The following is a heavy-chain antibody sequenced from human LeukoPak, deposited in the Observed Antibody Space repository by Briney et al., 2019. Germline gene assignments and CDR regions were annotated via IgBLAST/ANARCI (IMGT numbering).Heavy chain of an antibody. V-gene: IGHV4-61*02. CDR3: AREAGYCSGGSCYAKYYFDY. Sequence: SQTLSLTCTVSGGSISSGSYYWSWIRQPAGKGLEWIGRIYTSGSTNYNPSLKSRVTISVDTTKNQFSLKLSSVTAADTAVYDCAREAGYCSGGSCYAKYYFDYWGQGTLVTVSS. CDR1: GGSISSGSYY. J-gene: IGHJ4*02. CDR2: IYTSGST. D-gene: IGHD2-15*01.